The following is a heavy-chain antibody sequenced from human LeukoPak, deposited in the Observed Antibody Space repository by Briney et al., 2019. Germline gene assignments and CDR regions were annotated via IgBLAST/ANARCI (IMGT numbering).Heavy chain of an antibody. D-gene: IGHD5-24*01. Sequence: PGGSLRLSCAASGFTFTYAWMNWVRQAPGKGLEWVSYTSSSGTTKYYADSVKGRFTISRDNAKNSLYLQMNSLRAEDTAVYYCASLSRDGSLDYWGQGTLVTVSS. J-gene: IGHJ4*02. CDR1: GFTFTYAW. CDR2: TSSSGTTK. CDR3: ASLSRDGSLDY. V-gene: IGHV3-48*04.